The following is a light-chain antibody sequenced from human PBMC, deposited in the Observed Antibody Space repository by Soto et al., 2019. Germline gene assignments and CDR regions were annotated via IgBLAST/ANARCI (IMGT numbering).Light chain of an antibody. CDR1: QSVGGY. V-gene: IGKV3-20*01. Sequence: EIVLTQSPATLSLSPVERATLSCRASQSVGGYLSWYQQRPCRSPRLLIYGASRRATGIPDRVSGSGAGTDFSLTISRLEPEDFALYYCQQYGSSAPITFGQGTRLDIK. J-gene: IGKJ5*01. CDR2: GAS. CDR3: QQYGSSAPIT.